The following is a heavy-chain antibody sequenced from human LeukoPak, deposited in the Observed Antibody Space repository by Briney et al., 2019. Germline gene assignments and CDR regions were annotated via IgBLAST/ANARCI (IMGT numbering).Heavy chain of an antibody. J-gene: IGHJ5*02. CDR1: GFTFDDYG. CDR3: ASSGDYGDYLNWFDP. D-gene: IGHD4-17*01. V-gene: IGHV3-20*01. CDR2: INWNGGST. Sequence: GGSLRLSCAASGFTFDDYGMSWVRQAPGKGLEWVSGINWNGGSTGYADSVKGRFTISRDNAKNSLYLQMNSLRAEDTALYHCASSGDYGDYLNWFDPWGQGTLVTVSS.